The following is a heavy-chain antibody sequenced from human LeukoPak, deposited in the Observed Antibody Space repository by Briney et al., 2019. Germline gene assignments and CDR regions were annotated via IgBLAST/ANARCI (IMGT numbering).Heavy chain of an antibody. CDR2: ISYDGSNK. CDR3: ARQYSRGYSSSWSDYYYYMDV. CDR1: GFSFSSYA. V-gene: IGHV3-30-3*01. D-gene: IGHD6-13*01. J-gene: IGHJ6*03. Sequence: PGGSLRLSCAASGFSFSSYAMHWVRQAPGKGLEWVAVISYDGSNKYYADSVKGRFTISRDNSKNTLYLQMNSLRAEDTAVYYCARQYSRGYSSSWSDYYYYMDVWGKGTTVTVSS.